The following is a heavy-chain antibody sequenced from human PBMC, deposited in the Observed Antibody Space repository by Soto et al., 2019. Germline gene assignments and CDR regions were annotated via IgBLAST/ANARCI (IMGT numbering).Heavy chain of an antibody. D-gene: IGHD4-17*01. CDR2: IYYSGST. CDR3: ARGYGDYVSDY. V-gene: IGHV4-59*01. CDR1: GGSISSNY. Sequence: PSETLSLTCPVSGGSISSNYWSWIRQPPGKGLEWIGYIYYSGSTNYNPSLKSRVTISVDTSKNQFSLKLSSVTAADTAVYYCARGYGDYVSDYWGQGTLVTVSS. J-gene: IGHJ4*02.